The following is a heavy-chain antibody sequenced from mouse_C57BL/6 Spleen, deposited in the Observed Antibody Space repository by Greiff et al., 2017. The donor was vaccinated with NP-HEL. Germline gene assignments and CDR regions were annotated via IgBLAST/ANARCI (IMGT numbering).Heavy chain of an antibody. V-gene: IGHV5-17*01. CDR2: ISSGSSTI. J-gene: IGHJ2*01. CDR1: GFTFSDYG. CDR3: ARRDGIDGYYVDFDY. D-gene: IGHD2-3*01. Sequence: EVKLVESGGGLVKPGGSLKLSCAASGFTFSDYGMHWVRQAPEKGLEWVAYISSGSSTIYYADTVKGRFTISRDNAKNTLFLQMTSLRSEDTAMYYCARRDGIDGYYVDFDYWGQGTTLTVSS.